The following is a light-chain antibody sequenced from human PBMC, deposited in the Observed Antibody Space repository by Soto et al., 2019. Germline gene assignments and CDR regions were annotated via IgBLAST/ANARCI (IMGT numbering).Light chain of an antibody. CDR2: GAS. Sequence: EIVMTQSPATLSVSPGERATLSCRASQSVSSNLAWYQKKPGQAPRLLIYGASTRATGIPARFSGSGSATEFTLTISSLQSGDFAVYYCQKYNIWPPWTFGQGTKVEIK. J-gene: IGKJ1*01. CDR3: QKYNIWPPWT. CDR1: QSVSSN. V-gene: IGKV3-15*01.